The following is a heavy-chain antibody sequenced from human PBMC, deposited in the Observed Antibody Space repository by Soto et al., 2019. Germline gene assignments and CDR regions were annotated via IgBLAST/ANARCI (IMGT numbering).Heavy chain of an antibody. V-gene: IGHV1-18*01. CDR1: GYVFNTYG. D-gene: IGHD4-4*01. Sequence: QVQLVQSGAEVKRPGASVKVSCRASGYVFNTYGLSWVRQAPGQGLEWMGWITAYSADTNYAQKFKGRVTTTIDTSTNTAYMELRSLRSDDTALYFCARDGSLAGNYEYWGQGTLVTVSS. J-gene: IGHJ4*02. CDR3: ARDGSLAGNYEY. CDR2: ITAYSADT.